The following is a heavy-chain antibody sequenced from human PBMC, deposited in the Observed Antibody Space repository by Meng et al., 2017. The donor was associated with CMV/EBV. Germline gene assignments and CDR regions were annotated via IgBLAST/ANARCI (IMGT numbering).Heavy chain of an antibody. D-gene: IGHD6-13*01. CDR2: ISYDGSNK. Sequence: GESLKISCAASGFTFSSYSMNWVRQAPGKGLEWVAVISYDGSNKYYADSVKGRFTISRDNSKNTLYLQMNSLRAEDTAVYYCARDGYSSSWYGPGYYYYYYGTDVWGQGTTVTVSS. V-gene: IGHV3-30*03. CDR1: GFTFSSYS. CDR3: ARDGYSSSWYGPGYYYYYYGTDV. J-gene: IGHJ6*02.